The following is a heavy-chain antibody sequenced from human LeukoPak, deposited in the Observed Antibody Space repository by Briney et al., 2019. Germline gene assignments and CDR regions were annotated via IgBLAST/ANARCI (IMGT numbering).Heavy chain of an antibody. CDR3: AKDRYYYDSSGYYYSFDY. V-gene: IGHV3-23*01. Sequence: GGSLRLSCAASGFTVSSNYMSWVRQAPGKGLEWVSAISGSGGSTYYADSVKGRFTISRDNSKSTLYLQMNSLRAEDTAVYYCAKDRYYYDSSGYYYSFDYWGQGTLVTVSS. CDR2: ISGSGGST. CDR1: GFTVSSNY. J-gene: IGHJ4*02. D-gene: IGHD3-22*01.